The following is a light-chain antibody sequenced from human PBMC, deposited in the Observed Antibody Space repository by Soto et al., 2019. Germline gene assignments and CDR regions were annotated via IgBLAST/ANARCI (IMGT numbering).Light chain of an antibody. J-gene: IGKJ4*01. CDR3: QQYYSTPLT. CDR1: QSVLYSSNNKNY. CDR2: WAS. V-gene: IGKV4-1*01. Sequence: DTVMTQSPDSLAVSLGERATINCKSSQSVLYSSNNKNYLAWYQQKPGQPPKLLIYWASTRESGVPDRFSGSGSGTDFTLTISSLQAEDVGVYYCQQYYSTPLTFGGGTKVEIK.